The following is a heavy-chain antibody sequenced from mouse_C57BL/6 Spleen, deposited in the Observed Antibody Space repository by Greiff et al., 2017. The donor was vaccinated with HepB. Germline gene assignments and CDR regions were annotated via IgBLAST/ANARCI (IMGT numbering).Heavy chain of an antibody. V-gene: IGHV1-81*01. D-gene: IGHD1-1*01. Sequence: QVQLQQSGAELARPGASVKLSCKASGYTFTSYGISWVKQRTGQGLEWIGEIYPRRGNTYYNEKFKGKATLTADKSSSTAYMELRSLTAEDSAVYFCARRNYGSGVPYYFDYWGQGTTLTVSS. CDR3: ARRNYGSGVPYYFDY. J-gene: IGHJ2*01. CDR1: GYTFTSYG. CDR2: IYPRRGNT.